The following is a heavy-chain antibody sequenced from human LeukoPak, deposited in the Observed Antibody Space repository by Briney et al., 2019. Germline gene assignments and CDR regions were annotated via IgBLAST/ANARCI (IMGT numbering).Heavy chain of an antibody. V-gene: IGHV1-69*06. D-gene: IGHD3-10*01. Sequence: SVKVSCKTSGGTFSSYAISWVRQAPGQGLEWMGGIIPIFGTANYAQKFQGRVTITADKSTSTAYMELSSLRSEDTAVYYCARGSAVDTYYYGSGSTVYYYYMDVWGKGTTVTVSS. CDR3: ARGSAVDTYYYGSGSTVYYYYMDV. J-gene: IGHJ6*03. CDR1: GGTFSSYA. CDR2: IIPIFGTA.